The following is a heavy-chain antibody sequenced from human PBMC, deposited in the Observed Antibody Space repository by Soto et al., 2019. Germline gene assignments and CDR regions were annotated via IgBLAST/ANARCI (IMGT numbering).Heavy chain of an antibody. CDR2: INHSGST. D-gene: IGHD2-15*01. Sequence: QVQLQQWGAGLLKPSETLSLTCAVYGGSFSGYYWSWIRQPPGKGLEWIGEINHSGSTNYNPSLKSRVTISVDTSKNQFSLKLSSVTAADTAVYYCARLLQNPEGDYWGQGTLVTVSS. CDR3: ARLLQNPEGDY. CDR1: GGSFSGYY. V-gene: IGHV4-34*01. J-gene: IGHJ4*02.